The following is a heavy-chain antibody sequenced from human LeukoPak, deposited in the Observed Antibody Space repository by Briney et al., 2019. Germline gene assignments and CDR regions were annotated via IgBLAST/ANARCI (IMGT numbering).Heavy chain of an antibody. CDR2: INHSGST. Sequence: SETLSLTCAVYGGSFSGYYWSWIRQPPGKGLEWIGEINHSGSTNYNPSLKSRVTISVDTSKNQFSLKLSSVTAADTATYYCARLFTELAAADYWGQGTLVTVSS. CDR1: GGSFSGYY. V-gene: IGHV4-34*01. CDR3: ARLFTELAAADY. J-gene: IGHJ4*01. D-gene: IGHD6-13*01.